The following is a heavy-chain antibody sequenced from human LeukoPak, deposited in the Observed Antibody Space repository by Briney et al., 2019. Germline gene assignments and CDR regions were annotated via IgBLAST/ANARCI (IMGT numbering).Heavy chain of an antibody. CDR3: ARLSDY. V-gene: IGHV4-39*01. Sequence: PSETLSLTCTVSGGAISSDNYYWGWIRQPPGKGLERIGSINYSGTTYYNPSLKSRVSISVDTSRTQFSLRLSSVTAADTAVYYCARLSDYWGQGTLVTVSS. CDR2: INYSGTT. CDR1: GGAISSDNYY. J-gene: IGHJ4*02.